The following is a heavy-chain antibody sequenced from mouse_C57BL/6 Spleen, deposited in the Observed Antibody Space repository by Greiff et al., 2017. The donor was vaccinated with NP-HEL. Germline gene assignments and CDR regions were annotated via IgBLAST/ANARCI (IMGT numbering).Heavy chain of an antibody. D-gene: IGHD2-3*01. V-gene: IGHV1-7*01. CDR1: GYTFTSYW. CDR3: ARDDYWYFDV. Sequence: QVQLQQSGAELAKPGASVKLSCKASGYTFTSYWLHWVQPRPGQGLDWIGYINPSSGYTKYNQKFKDKATLTADKSASTAYMQLSSLTYEDSAVYYCARDDYWYFDVWGTGTTVTVSS. J-gene: IGHJ1*03. CDR2: INPSSGYT.